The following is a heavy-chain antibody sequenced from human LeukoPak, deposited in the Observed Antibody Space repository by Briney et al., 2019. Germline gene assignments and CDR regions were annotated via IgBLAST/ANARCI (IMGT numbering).Heavy chain of an antibody. J-gene: IGHJ6*02. D-gene: IGHD4-17*01. V-gene: IGHV3-30*18. CDR3: AKELYNYGDYGAEGLDV. Sequence: GGSLRLSCAASGFTFRNYVIHWVRQAPGKGLEWVALISYDGSSEYYAGSVKGRFTISRDNSKITVYLQMNSLKAEDTAVYYCAKELYNYGDYGAEGLDVGGQGTTVTVS. CDR2: ISYDGSSE. CDR1: GFTFRNYV.